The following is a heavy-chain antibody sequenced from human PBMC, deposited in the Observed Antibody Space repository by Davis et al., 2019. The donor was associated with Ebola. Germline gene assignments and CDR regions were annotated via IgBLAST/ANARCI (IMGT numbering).Heavy chain of an antibody. J-gene: IGHJ6*02. CDR3: ARDSSIFGVRHYGMDV. CDR1: GFTFSGSA. V-gene: IGHV3-73*01. CDR2: IRSKANSYAT. D-gene: IGHD3-3*01. Sequence: GESLKISCAASGFTFSGSAMHWVRQASGKGLEWVGRIRSKANSYATAYAASVKGRFTISRDDSKNTAYLQMNSLKTEDTAVYYCARDSSIFGVRHYGMDVWGQGTTVTVSS.